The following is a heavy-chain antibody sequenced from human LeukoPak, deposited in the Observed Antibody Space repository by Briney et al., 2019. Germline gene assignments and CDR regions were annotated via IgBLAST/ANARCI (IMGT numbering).Heavy chain of an antibody. V-gene: IGHV4-38-2*02. J-gene: IGHJ4*02. CDR2: NYHSGST. CDR1: GGSISSYY. Sequence: SETLSLTCTVSGGSISSYYWSWIRQPPGKGLEWIGSNYHSGSTYYNPSLKSRVTISVDTSKNQFSLKLSSVTAADTAVYYCARVLKGRAPFDYWGQGTLVTVSS. CDR3: ARVLKGRAPFDY.